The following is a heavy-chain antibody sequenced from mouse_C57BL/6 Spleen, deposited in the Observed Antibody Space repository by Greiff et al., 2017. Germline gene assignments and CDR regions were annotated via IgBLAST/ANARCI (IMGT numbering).Heavy chain of an antibody. CDR2: IDPSDSET. CDR3: AREDDYDYFDY. D-gene: IGHD2-4*01. J-gene: IGHJ2*01. V-gene: IGHV1-52*01. CDR1: GYTFTSYW. Sequence: VQLQQPGAELVRPGSSVKLSCKASGYTFTSYWMHWVKQRPIQGLEWIGNIDPSDSETHYNQKFKDKATLTVDKSSSTAYMQLSSLTSEDSAVYYGAREDDYDYFDYWGQGTTLTVSS.